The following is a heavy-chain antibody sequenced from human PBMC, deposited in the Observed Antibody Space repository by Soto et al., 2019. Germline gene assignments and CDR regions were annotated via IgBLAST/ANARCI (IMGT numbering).Heavy chain of an antibody. Sequence: QVQLVQSGAEVKKPGASVKVSCKASGYTFTSYGISWVRQAPGQGLEWMGWISAYNGNTNYAQKLQGRVTMTTDTSTSTAYRELRSLRSDDTAVYYGARALPTYSLTISYPEYWGQGTLVTVSS. CDR2: ISAYNGNT. CDR1: GYTFTSYG. D-gene: IGHD3-9*01. J-gene: IGHJ4*02. CDR3: ARALPTYSLTISYPEY. V-gene: IGHV1-18*01.